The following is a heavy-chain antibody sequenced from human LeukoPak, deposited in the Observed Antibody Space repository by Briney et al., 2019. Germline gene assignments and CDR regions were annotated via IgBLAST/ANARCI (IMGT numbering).Heavy chain of an antibody. D-gene: IGHD2-21*01. CDR1: GGSISSSSRY. CDR2: IYYSGSS. Sequence: SETLSLTCTVSGGSISSSSRYWAWIRQPPGKGLEWIGSIYYSGSSYYNPALNSRATISVDTSKSQFSLKLNFVTAADTAVYYCARQGESLTWLDPWGQGTLVTVSS. CDR3: ARQGESLTWLDP. J-gene: IGHJ5*02. V-gene: IGHV4-39*01.